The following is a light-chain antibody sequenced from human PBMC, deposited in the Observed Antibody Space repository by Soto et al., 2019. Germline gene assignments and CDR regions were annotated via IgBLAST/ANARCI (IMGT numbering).Light chain of an antibody. CDR2: DVS. CDR3: SSNAGSYTLV. J-gene: IGLJ2*01. Sequence: QSALTQPRSVSGSPGQSVTISCTGTSNDVGGYNFVYWYQQHPGKVPKLFIYDVSRRPSGVPDRFSGSKSGNTASLTISGHQAEDEADYYCSSNAGSYTLVFGGGTKLTVL. CDR1: SNDVGGYNF. V-gene: IGLV2-11*01.